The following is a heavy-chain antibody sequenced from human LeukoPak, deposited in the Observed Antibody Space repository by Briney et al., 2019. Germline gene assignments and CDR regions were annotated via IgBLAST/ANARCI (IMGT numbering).Heavy chain of an antibody. CDR2: ISYDGDNK. CDR1: GFTFSSYG. J-gene: IGHJ3*02. Sequence: GGSLRLSCAASGFTFSSYGMHWVRQAPGKGLEWVAVISYDGDNKYFADSVKGRFTISRDNSKNTLYLQMNSLRAEDTAVYYCAKDRLLLARGVIDAFDIWGQGTMVTVSS. CDR3: AKDRLLLARGVIDAFDI. V-gene: IGHV3-30*18. D-gene: IGHD3-10*01.